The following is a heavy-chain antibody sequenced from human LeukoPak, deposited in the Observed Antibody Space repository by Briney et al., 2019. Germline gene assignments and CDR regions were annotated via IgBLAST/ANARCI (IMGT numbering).Heavy chain of an antibody. V-gene: IGHV3-9*01. CDR3: AKDLSYDYGGNSVFDY. Sequence: PGRSLRLSCAASGFTFDDYAMHWVRQAPGKGLEWVSGISWNSGSIGYADSVEGRFTISRDNAKNSLYLQMNSLRAEDTALYYCAKDLSYDYGGNSVFDYWGQGTLVTVSS. J-gene: IGHJ4*02. CDR1: GFTFDDYA. D-gene: IGHD4-23*01. CDR2: ISWNSGSI.